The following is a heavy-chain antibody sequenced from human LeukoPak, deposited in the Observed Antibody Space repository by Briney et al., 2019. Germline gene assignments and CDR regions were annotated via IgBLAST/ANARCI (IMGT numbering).Heavy chain of an antibody. CDR3: ARGRLGGSGSYYNVLDY. CDR1: GGSISIYY. J-gene: IGHJ4*02. CDR2: ISYSGST. Sequence: SETLSLTCTVSGGSISIYYWNWIRQPPGKGLEWIGYISYSGSTNYNPSLKSRVTISVDTSRNQFSLKLSSVTAADTAVYYCARGRLGGSGSYYNVLDYWGQGTLVTVSS. D-gene: IGHD3-10*01. V-gene: IGHV4-59*01.